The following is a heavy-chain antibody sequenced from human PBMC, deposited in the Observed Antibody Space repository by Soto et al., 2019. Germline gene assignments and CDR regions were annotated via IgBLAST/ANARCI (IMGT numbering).Heavy chain of an antibody. CDR3: AKDMDIVVVPAFDY. Sequence: EVQLVESGGGLVQPGRSLRLSCAASGFTFDDYAMHWVRQAPGKGLEWVSGISWNSGSIGYADSVKGRFTISRDNAKNSLYLQMNRLRAEDTALYYCAKDMDIVVVPAFDYWGQGTLVTVSS. V-gene: IGHV3-9*01. CDR1: GFTFDDYA. J-gene: IGHJ4*02. D-gene: IGHD2-2*03. CDR2: ISWNSGSI.